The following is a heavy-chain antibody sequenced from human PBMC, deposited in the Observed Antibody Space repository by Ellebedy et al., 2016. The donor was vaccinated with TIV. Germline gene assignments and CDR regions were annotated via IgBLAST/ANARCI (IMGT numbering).Heavy chain of an antibody. Sequence: PGGSLRLSCAASGFIFSNAWMHWVRQAPGKGLVWVSRIRSDGSTINYAASVKGRFTISRDNAKNTLYLQMNNLRAEDTAGYYCAAWNAGYWGQGTLVSVSS. CDR3: AAWNAGY. CDR1: GFIFSNAW. CDR2: IRSDGSTI. D-gene: IGHD1-1*01. V-gene: IGHV3-74*01. J-gene: IGHJ4*02.